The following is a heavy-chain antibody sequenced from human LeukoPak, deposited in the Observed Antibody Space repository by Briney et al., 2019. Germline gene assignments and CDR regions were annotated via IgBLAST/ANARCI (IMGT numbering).Heavy chain of an antibody. V-gene: IGHV4-59*01. CDR3: ARHGSGWYLNWFDP. CDR1: GGSISSYY. D-gene: IGHD6-19*01. J-gene: IGHJ5*02. Sequence: SETLSLTCTVSGGSISSYYWSWIRQPPGKGLEWIGYIYYSGSTNYNPSLKSRVTISVDTSKNQFSLKLSSVTAADTAVYYCARHGSGWYLNWFDPWGQGTLVTVSS. CDR2: IYYSGST.